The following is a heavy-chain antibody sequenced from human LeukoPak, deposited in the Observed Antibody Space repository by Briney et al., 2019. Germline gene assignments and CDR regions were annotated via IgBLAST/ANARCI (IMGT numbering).Heavy chain of an antibody. CDR3: ASRSGSSGYYYYYFDY. CDR2: IIPIFGTA. CDR1: GGTFSSYA. Sequence: SVKVSCKASGGTFSSYAISWVRQAPGQGLEWKGGIIPIFGTANYAQKFQGRVTITADESTSTAYMELSSLRSEDTAVYYCASRSGSSGYYYYYFDYWGQGTLVTVSS. V-gene: IGHV1-69*13. D-gene: IGHD3-22*01. J-gene: IGHJ4*02.